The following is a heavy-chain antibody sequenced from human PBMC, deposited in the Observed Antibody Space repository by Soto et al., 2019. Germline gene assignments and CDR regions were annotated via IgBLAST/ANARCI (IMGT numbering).Heavy chain of an antibody. CDR1: GFNFDVYA. J-gene: IGHJ4*02. CDR2: ISYDGGNE. CDR3: ARDMGSHSQVIFEY. D-gene: IGHD3-10*01. V-gene: IGHV3-30-3*01. Sequence: QVQLVESGGGVGQPGRSLRLSCAASGFNFDVYAMHWVRQAPGKGLEWVAIISYDGGNEYYADSVKGRFTISRDNSRNTLSLQMNSLRAEDTAVYYCARDMGSHSQVIFEYWRQGALVTVSS.